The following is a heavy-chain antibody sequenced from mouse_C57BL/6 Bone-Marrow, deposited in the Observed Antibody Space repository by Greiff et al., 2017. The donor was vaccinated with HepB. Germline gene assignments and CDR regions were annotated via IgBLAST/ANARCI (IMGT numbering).Heavy chain of an antibody. J-gene: IGHJ3*01. CDR3: ARLSTMVTTDGLWFAY. D-gene: IGHD2-2*01. CDR1: GFSLSTFGMG. Sequence: QVTLKVSGPGILQPSQTLSLTCSFSGFSLSTFGMGVGWIRQPSGKGLEWLAHIWWDDDKYYNPALKSRLTISKDTSKNQVFLKIANVDTADTATYYCARLSTMVTTDGLWFAYWGQGTLVTVSA. V-gene: IGHV8-8*01. CDR2: IWWDDDK.